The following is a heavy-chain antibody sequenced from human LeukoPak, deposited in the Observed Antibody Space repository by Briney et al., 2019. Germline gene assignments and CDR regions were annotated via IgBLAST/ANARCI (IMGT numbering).Heavy chain of an antibody. CDR2: ISAYNGNT. CDR3: ARPSSYYDILTGSHDAFDI. CDR1: GYTFTSYG. D-gene: IGHD3-9*01. Sequence: GASVKVSCKASGYTFTSYGISWVRQAPGQGLEWMGWISAYNGNTNYAQKLQGRVTMTTDTSTSTAYMELRSLRSDDTAVYYCARPSSYYDILTGSHDAFDIWGQGTMVTVSS. V-gene: IGHV1-18*01. J-gene: IGHJ3*02.